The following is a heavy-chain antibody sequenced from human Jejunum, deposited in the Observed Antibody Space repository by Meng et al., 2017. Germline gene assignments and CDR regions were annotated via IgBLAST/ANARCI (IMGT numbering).Heavy chain of an antibody. Sequence: HLRESGHGLVKPSESPSLTCSVSGASSSSSSGYWGWIRQPPGKGLEWIGSIYYSENTYYHPSLKSRVTISVDTSKNQFSLKLSSVTAADTAVYYCARGPWDSSGWPEYFQHWGQGTLVTVSS. V-gene: IGHV4-39*07. CDR1: GASSSSSSGY. D-gene: IGHD6-19*01. CDR2: IYYSENT. CDR3: ARGPWDSSGWPEYFQH. J-gene: IGHJ1*01.